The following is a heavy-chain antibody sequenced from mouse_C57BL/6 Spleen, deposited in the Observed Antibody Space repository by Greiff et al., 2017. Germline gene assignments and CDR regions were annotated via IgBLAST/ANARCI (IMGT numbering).Heavy chain of an antibody. CDR1: GYTFTSYW. CDR2: IDPSDSYT. D-gene: IGHD2-3*01. V-gene: IGHV1-59*01. Sequence: QVQLQQPGAELVRPGTSVKLSCKASGYTFTSYWMHWVKQRPGQGLEWIGVIDPSDSYTNYNQKFKGKATLTVDTSSRTAYMQLSSLTSEDSAVYDCARDGDVGAMDYWGKGT. J-gene: IGHJ4*01. CDR3: ARDGDVGAMDY.